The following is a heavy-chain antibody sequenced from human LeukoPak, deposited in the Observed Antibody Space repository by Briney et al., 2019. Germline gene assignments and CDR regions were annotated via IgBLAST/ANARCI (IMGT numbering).Heavy chain of an antibody. D-gene: IGHD2-15*01. Sequence: GGSLRLSCAASGFTFSSYAMHWVRQAPGKGLEWVAVISYDGSNKYYADSVKGRFTISRDNPKNTLYLQMNSLRAEDTAVYYCARDAFLCSGGSCYFYYYYYGMDVWGQGTTVTVSS. CDR2: ISYDGSNK. V-gene: IGHV3-30-3*01. CDR1: GFTFSSYA. CDR3: ARDAFLCSGGSCYFYYYYYGMDV. J-gene: IGHJ6*02.